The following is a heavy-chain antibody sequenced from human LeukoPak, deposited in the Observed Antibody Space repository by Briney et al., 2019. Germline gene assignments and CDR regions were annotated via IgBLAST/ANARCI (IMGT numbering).Heavy chain of an antibody. J-gene: IGHJ4*02. CDR1: GGSISSYY. D-gene: IGHD6-19*01. V-gene: IGHV4-4*07. CDR2: IYTSGST. Sequence: SETLSLTCTVSGGSISSYYWSWIRQPAGKGLEWIGRIYTSGSTNYNPSLKSRVTMSVDTSKNQFSLKLSSVTAVDTAVYYCASGIAVAGLYYWGQGTLVTVSS. CDR3: ASGIAVAGLYY.